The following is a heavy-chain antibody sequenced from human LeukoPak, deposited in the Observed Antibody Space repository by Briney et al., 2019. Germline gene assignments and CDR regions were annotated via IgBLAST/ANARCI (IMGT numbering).Heavy chain of an antibody. CDR1: GYTFTDYY. CDR3: AKHLWFGDTGYFDS. Sequence: ASVTVSCKASGYTFTDYYIQWLRQAPGQGPEWMGWVKPDSGDTYYAQKLQGRFTTTRDTSISTAFMELSMLTSADTAVYYCAKHLWFGDTGYFDSWGQGTLVVVSS. CDR2: VKPDSGDT. J-gene: IGHJ4*02. V-gene: IGHV1-2*02. D-gene: IGHD3-10*01.